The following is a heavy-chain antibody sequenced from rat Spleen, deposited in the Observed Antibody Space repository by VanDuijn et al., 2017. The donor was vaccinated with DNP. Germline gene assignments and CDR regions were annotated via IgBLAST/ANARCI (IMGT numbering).Heavy chain of an antibody. Sequence: EVQLVETGGGLVQPGRSLKLSCVASGFTFSGYWMYWIRKAPGKGLAWVASINTDGGTTYYPDSVKGRFTISRDNADNNVYLQMNSLWSDDTATYYCAKDRDGGFAMDAWGQGTSVTVSS. CDR1: GFTFSGYW. J-gene: IGHJ4*01. CDR2: INTDGGTT. V-gene: IGHV5-58*01. D-gene: IGHD1-11*01. CDR3: AKDRDGGFAMDA.